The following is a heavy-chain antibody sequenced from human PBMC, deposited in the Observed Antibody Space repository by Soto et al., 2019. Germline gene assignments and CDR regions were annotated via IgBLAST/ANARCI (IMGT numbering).Heavy chain of an antibody. CDR1: GFTFSSYA. V-gene: IGHV3-23*01. Sequence: PGGSLRLSCASSGFTFSSYAMSWVRQAPGKGLEWVSAISGSGGSTYYADSVKGRFTISRDNSKNTLYLQMNSLRAEDTAVYYCAKGKYSSGWSRDFYYYYGMDVWGQGTTVTVSS. D-gene: IGHD6-19*01. CDR2: ISGSGGST. CDR3: AKGKYSSGWSRDFYYYYGMDV. J-gene: IGHJ6*02.